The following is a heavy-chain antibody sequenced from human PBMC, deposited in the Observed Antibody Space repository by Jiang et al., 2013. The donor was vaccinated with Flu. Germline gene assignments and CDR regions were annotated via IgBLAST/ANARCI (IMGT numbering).Heavy chain of an antibody. CDR1: AA. D-gene: IGHD2-8*01. CDR2: TYYRSKWYN. J-gene: IGHJ6*04. Sequence: AAWNWIRQSHREALTWLGRTYYRSKWYNDYAVSVKSRITINPDTSKNQFSLQLNSVTPEDTAVYYCARVEYCTNGVCYRENYYGMDVWGKGTTVTVSS. CDR3: ARVEYCTNGVCYRENYYGMDV. V-gene: IGHV6-1*01.